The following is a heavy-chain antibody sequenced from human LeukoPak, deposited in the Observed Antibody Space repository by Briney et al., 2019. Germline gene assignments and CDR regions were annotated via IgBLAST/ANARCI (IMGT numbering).Heavy chain of an antibody. CDR3: VKRGTGSSWYGGFDY. J-gene: IGHJ4*02. D-gene: IGHD6-13*01. Sequence: PGGSLRLSCAASGFTFSSYAMSWVRQAPGKGLEWVSAISGSGGSTYYADSVKGRFTISRDNSKNTLYLQMNSLRAEDTAVYYCVKRGTGSSWYGGFDYWGQGTLVTVSS. CDR1: GFTFSSYA. V-gene: IGHV3-23*01. CDR2: ISGSGGST.